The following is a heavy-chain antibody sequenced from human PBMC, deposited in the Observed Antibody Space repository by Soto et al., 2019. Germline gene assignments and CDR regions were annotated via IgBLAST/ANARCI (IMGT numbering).Heavy chain of an antibody. CDR2: INAGNGNT. Sequence: ASVKVSCKASGYTFTSYAMHWVRQAPGQRLEWMGWINAGNGNTKYSQKFQGRVTITRDTSASTAYMELSSLRSEDTAVYYCARASYDMLAGYYKSYYYYGMCVRGKGSTVTVAS. J-gene: IGHJ6*04. V-gene: IGHV1-3*01. CDR1: GYTFTSYA. CDR3: ARASYDMLAGYYKSYYYYGMCV. D-gene: IGHD3-9*01.